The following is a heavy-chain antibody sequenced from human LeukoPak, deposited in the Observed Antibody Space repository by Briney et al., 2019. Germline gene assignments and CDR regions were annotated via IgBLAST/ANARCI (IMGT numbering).Heavy chain of an antibody. CDR2: IWYDGSNK. V-gene: IGHV3-33*01. CDR3: ARAQYCSSTSCYPHYYGMDV. Sequence: GGSLRLSCAASGFTFSSYGMHWVRQAPGKGLEWVAVIWYDGSNKYYADSVKGRFTISRDNSKNTLYLQMNSLRAEDTAVYYCARAQYCSSTSCYPHYYGMDVWGQGTTVTVSS. D-gene: IGHD2-2*01. J-gene: IGHJ6*02. CDR1: GFTFSSYG.